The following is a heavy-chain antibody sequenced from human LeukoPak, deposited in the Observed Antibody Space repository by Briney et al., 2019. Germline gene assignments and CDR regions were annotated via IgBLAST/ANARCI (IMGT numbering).Heavy chain of an antibody. J-gene: IGHJ4*02. V-gene: IGHV4-59*08. Sequence: SETLSLTCTVSGGSISSYYWSWIRQPPGKGLEWIGYIYYSGSTNYNPSLKSRVTISVDTSKNQFSLKLSSVTAADTAVYYCARSGIPAAMDHWGQGTLVTVSS. CDR3: ARSGIPAAMDH. CDR1: GGSISSYY. D-gene: IGHD2-2*01. CDR2: IYYSGST.